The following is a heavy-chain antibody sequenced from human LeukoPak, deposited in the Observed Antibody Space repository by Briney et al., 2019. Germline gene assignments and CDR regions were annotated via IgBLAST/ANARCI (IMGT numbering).Heavy chain of an antibody. V-gene: IGHV4-59*08. J-gene: IGHJ4*02. Sequence: SETLSLTCTVSGGSISSYYWSWIRQPPGKGLEWIGYIYSGSTNYNPFLKSRVTMSVDTSKNQLSLKLTSVTAADTAGYYCARGRXGYNDWGQGTLVTVSS. D-gene: IGHD5-24*01. CDR3: ARGRXGYND. CDR1: GGSISSYY. CDR2: IYSGST.